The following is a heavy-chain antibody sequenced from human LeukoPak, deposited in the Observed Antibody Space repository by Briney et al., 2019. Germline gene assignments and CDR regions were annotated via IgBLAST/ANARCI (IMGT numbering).Heavy chain of an antibody. CDR3: ARDGDGSGTPSPPYYFYHMDV. CDR1: AFTFGTYA. J-gene: IGHJ6*03. V-gene: IGHV3-30*04. D-gene: IGHD3-10*01. CDR2: LSYDGSNK. Sequence: GGSLRLSCAASAFTFGTYAMHWGRQAPGKGVWWGAILSYDGSNKYYADSLKGRFTISRDNSKNTLYLQMNSLRAEDTAVYYCARDGDGSGTPSPPYYFYHMDVWGQGTTVTVSS.